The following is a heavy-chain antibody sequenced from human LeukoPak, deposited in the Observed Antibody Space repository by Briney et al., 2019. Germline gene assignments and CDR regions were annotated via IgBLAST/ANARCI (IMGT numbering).Heavy chain of an antibody. V-gene: IGHV3-30*04. CDR1: GFTFSSYA. CDR2: ISYDGSNK. J-gene: IGHJ4*02. Sequence: GGSLRLSCAASGFTFSSYAMHWVRQAPGKGLEWVAVISYDGSNKYYADSVEGRFTISRDNSKNTLYLQMNSLRAEDTAVYYCAKDAQDYFDYWGQGTLVTVSS. CDR3: AKDAQDYFDY.